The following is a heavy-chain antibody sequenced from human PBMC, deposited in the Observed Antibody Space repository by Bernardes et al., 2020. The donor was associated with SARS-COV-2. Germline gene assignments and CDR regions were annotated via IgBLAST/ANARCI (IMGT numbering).Heavy chain of an antibody. CDR1: GYTFTSYG. V-gene: IGHV1-18*04. Sequence: ASVKVSCKASGYTFTSYGISWVRQAPGQGPEWMGWISADNGNTNYAQKFQGRVTMTTDTSTNTAYMELRSLRSDDTAVYYCARDTVIVVVLTYYGMDVWGQGTTVTVSS. D-gene: IGHD3-22*01. CDR3: ARDTVIVVVLTYYGMDV. J-gene: IGHJ6*02. CDR2: ISADNGNT.